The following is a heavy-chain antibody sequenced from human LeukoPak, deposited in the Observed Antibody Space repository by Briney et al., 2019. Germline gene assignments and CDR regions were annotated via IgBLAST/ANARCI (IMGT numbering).Heavy chain of an antibody. D-gene: IGHD2-2*01. CDR3: ARGYCSSTSCSQTRRVWFDP. CDR2: INHSGST. V-gene: IGHV4-34*01. CDR1: GGSFSGYY. J-gene: IGHJ5*02. Sequence: SETLSLTCAVYGGSFSGYYWSWIRQPPGKGLEWIGEINHSGSTNYNPSLKSRVTISVDTSKNQFSLTLSSVTAADTAVYYCARGYCSSTSCSQTRRVWFDPWGQGTLVTVSS.